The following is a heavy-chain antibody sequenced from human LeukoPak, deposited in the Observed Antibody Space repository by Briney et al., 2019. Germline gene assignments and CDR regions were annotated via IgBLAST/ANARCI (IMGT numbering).Heavy chain of an antibody. CDR3: ASSPTPRGSMVRGVIIFDP. V-gene: IGHV5-10-1*01. D-gene: IGHD3-10*01. CDR1: GYSFTSYW. Sequence: GESLKISCKGSGYSFTSYWISWVRQMPGKGLEWRGRIDPSDSYTNYSPSFQGHVTISADKSISTAYLQWSSLKASDTAMYYCASSPTPRGSMVRGVIIFDPWGQGTLVTVSS. CDR2: IDPSDSYT. J-gene: IGHJ5*02.